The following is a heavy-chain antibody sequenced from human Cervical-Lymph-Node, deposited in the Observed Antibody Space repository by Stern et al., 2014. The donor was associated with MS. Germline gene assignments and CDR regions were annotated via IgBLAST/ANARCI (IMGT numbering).Heavy chain of an antibody. Sequence: VQLEESAPGLVKPSETLSLTCTVSGGSISSYYWSWIRQPPGKGLEWIGYIYYSGSTNYNPSLKSRVTISVDTSKNQFSLKLSSVTAADTAVYYCARGGRYPKYGMDVWGQGTTVTVSS. D-gene: IGHD3-9*01. V-gene: IGHV4-59*01. J-gene: IGHJ6*02. CDR2: IYYSGST. CDR1: GGSISSYY. CDR3: ARGGRYPKYGMDV.